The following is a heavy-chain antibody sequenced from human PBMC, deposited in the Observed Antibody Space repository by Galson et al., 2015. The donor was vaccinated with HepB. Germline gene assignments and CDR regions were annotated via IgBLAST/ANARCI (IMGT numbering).Heavy chain of an antibody. CDR1: GFIFSSYE. D-gene: IGHD6-13*01. CDR3: AREGPESSSWSPLYGMDV. CDR2: ISSSGSTI. V-gene: IGHV3-48*03. Sequence: SLRLSCAASGFIFSSYEMNWVRQAPGKGLEWVSYISSSGSTIYYADSVKGRFTISRDNAKNSLYLQMNSLRAEDTAVYYCAREGPESSSWSPLYGMDVWGQGTTVTVSS. J-gene: IGHJ6*02.